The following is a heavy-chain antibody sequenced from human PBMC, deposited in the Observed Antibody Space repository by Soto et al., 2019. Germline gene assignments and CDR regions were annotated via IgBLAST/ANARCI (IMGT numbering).Heavy chain of an antibody. CDR1: GYTFTSYG. CDR2: ISPLKGRT. CDR3: AMDYGDRPEYFKH. J-gene: IGHJ1*01. Sequence: QVQLVQSGPDLKRPGASMKVSCKASGYTFTSYGISWVRQAPGQGLEWMAWISPLKGRTQYSQKAQGRVTLSTDTSSNTAYMEMTTLRVDDTAVDYCAMDYGDRPEYFKHWGQGTLVTVS. D-gene: IGHD4-17*01. V-gene: IGHV1-18*04.